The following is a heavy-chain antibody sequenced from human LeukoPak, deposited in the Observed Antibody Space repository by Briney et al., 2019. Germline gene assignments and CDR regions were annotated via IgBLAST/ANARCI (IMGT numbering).Heavy chain of an antibody. V-gene: IGHV4-34*01. J-gene: IGHJ4*02. Sequence: SETLSLTCAVYGGSFSGYYWSWIRQPPGKGLEWIGEINHSGSTNYNPSLKSRVTISVDTSKNQFSLKLSSVTAADTAVYYCARLGVELWYRTTSGPFDYWGQGTLVTVSS. D-gene: IGHD3-10*01. CDR3: ARLGVELWYRTTSGPFDY. CDR1: GGSFSGYY. CDR2: INHSGST.